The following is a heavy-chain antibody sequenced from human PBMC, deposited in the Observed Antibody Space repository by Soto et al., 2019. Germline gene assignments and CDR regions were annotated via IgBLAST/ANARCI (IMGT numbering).Heavy chain of an antibody. V-gene: IGHV1-46*01. CDR1: GDTFTHYY. D-gene: IGHD6-13*01. CDR3: ARDLAAGDY. Sequence: QVQLVQSGAEVKKPGASVKLSCRTSGDTFTHYYIHWVRQDPGQGLEWLAIINPASGSTNYAQDFQGRVTLTMDTSTTTVYMELSGLRAEDTAIFYCARDLAAGDYWGQGTLVTVSS. CDR2: INPASGST. J-gene: IGHJ4*02.